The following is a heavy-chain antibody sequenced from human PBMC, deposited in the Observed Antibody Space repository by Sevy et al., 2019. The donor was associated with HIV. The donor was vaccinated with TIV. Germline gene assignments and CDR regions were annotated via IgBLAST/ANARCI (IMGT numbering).Heavy chain of an antibody. CDR1: GDSVTSSNAA. D-gene: IGHD3-16*01. CDR3: AREILSRVIGGVIGT. CDR2: TYFRSKWFH. Sequence: SQTLSLTCDISGDSVTSSNAAWNWTRQSPSRGLEWLGKTYFRSKWFHDYADSVKSRITINPDTSKNQFSLQLKSVTPEDTAVYYCAREILSRVIGGVIGTWGQGTLVTVSS. V-gene: IGHV6-1*01. J-gene: IGHJ5*02.